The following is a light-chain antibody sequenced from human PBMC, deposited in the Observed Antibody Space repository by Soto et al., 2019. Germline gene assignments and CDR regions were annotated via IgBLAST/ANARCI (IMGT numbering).Light chain of an antibody. CDR3: SSYSGSDNFVV. J-gene: IGLJ3*02. Sequence: QSALTQPPSASGSPGQSVTISCAGTDSDIGGYNFVSWYQQHPGKAPKLMIYEVIKRPSGVPDRFSGSKSGNTASLTVSGLHTEDDADYYCSSYSGSDNFVVFGGGTQLTVL. CDR1: DSDIGGYNF. CDR2: EVI. V-gene: IGLV2-8*01.